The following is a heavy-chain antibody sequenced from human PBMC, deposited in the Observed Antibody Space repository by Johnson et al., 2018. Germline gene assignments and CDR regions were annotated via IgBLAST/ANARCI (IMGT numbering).Heavy chain of an antibody. J-gene: IGHJ6*02. Sequence: QVQLQQRGAGLLKPSEALSLTCAVSGGSFSGYYWSWIRQPPGKGLEWHGEINDSGSTNYNPSPKSRVTISVDTSKNQFSLKLSSVTPADTAVYTCARPVSSYGMDGWGQGTTVTVSS. CDR3: ARPVSSYGMDG. D-gene: IGHD6-6*01. CDR2: INDSGST. V-gene: IGHV4-34*01. CDR1: GGSFSGYY.